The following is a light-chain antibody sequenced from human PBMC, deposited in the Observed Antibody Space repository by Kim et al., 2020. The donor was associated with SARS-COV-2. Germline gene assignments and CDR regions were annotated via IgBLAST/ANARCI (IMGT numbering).Light chain of an antibody. CDR2: GAS. V-gene: IGKV3-15*01. CDR3: QQYNNWPRGT. J-gene: IGKJ1*01. CDR1: QSVSSN. Sequence: PGERATLPCRASQSVSSNLAWYQQKPGQAPRLLIYGASTRATDIPARFSGSGSGTEFTLTISSLQSEDFAVYYCQQYNNWPRGTFGQGTKVDIK.